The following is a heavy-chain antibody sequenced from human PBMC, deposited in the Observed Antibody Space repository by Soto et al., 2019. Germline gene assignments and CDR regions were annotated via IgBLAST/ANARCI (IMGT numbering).Heavy chain of an antibody. J-gene: IGHJ5*02. CDR3: ARDAGVHDYGDYSWFDP. D-gene: IGHD4-17*01. CDR2: IIPILGIA. CDR1: GGTFSSYT. Sequence: QVQLVQSGAEVKKPGSSVKVSCKASGGTFSSYTISWVRQAPGQGLEWMGRIIPILGIANYAQKFQGRGTITADKSTSTAYMELSSLRSEDTAVYYCARDAGVHDYGDYSWFDPWGQGTLVTVSS. V-gene: IGHV1-69*08.